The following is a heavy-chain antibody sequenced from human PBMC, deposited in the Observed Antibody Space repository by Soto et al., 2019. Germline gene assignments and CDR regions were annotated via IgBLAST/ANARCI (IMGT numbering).Heavy chain of an antibody. D-gene: IGHD3-16*01. CDR1: GFKFSNYA. CDR2: VSYDGRNK. J-gene: IGHJ4*02. CDR3: ARDRGGYSFFDC. Sequence: GGSLRLSCAGYGFKFSNYAIHWVRQAPGKGLEWVAVVSYDGRNKYYADSVKGRFSISGDNSKNMLFLEMNSLRAEDTAVYYCARDRGGYSFFDCWGQGALVTVSS. V-gene: IGHV3-30*04.